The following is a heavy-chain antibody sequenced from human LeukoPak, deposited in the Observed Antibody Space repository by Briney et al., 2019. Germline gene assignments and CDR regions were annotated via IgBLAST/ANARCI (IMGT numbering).Heavy chain of an antibody. J-gene: IGHJ4*02. CDR1: GYTFTSYY. D-gene: IGHD5-18*01. CDR2: INPSGGST. Sequence: ASVKVSCKASGYTFTSYYMHWVRQAPGQGLEWMGIINPSGGSTSYAQKFQGRVTMTRDTSTSTVYMELSSLRSEDTAVYYCARDNKRYSYVPRAFDYWGQGTLVTVSS. V-gene: IGHV1-46*01. CDR3: ARDNKRYSYVPRAFDY.